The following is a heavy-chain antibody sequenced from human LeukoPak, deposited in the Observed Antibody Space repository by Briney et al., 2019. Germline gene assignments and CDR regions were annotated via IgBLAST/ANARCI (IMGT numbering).Heavy chain of an antibody. CDR2: ISGSGGST. J-gene: IGHJ4*02. Sequence: PGGSLRLSCAASGFTFSSYAMSWVRQAPGKGLEWVSAISGSGGSTYYADSVKGRFTISRDNSKNTLYLQMNSLRAEDTAVYYCAKSRGSGYEKHDMYYFDYWGQGTLVTVSS. V-gene: IGHV3-23*01. D-gene: IGHD5-12*01. CDR1: GFTFSSYA. CDR3: AKSRGSGYEKHDMYYFDY.